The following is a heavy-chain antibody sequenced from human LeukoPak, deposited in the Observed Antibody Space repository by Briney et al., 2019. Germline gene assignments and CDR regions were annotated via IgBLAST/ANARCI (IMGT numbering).Heavy chain of an antibody. D-gene: IGHD3-10*01. CDR3: ARFYYYGSGGYLDY. V-gene: IGHV3-33*01. CDR2: IWSDGSNK. CDR1: GFIFSNYG. J-gene: IGHJ4*02. Sequence: PGGSLRLSCAASGFIFSNYGMHWVRQAPGQGLEWVAVIWSDGSNKYYADSVKGRFTISRDNSKNTLFLQMNSLRAEDTAVYYWARFYYYGSGGYLDYWGQGTLVTVSS.